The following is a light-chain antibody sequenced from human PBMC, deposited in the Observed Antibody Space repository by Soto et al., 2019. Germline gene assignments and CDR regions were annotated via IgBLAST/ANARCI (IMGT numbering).Light chain of an antibody. CDR2: RND. CDR3: AAWDDSLSVWL. Sequence: QSVLTQPPSASGTPGQRVTVSCSGTSSNIESNYIYWYQFVPGTAPKLLIYRNDQRPSGVSDRFSGSKSGASASLAIYGLRSADEAEYYCAAWDDSLSVWLFGGGTKLTVL. V-gene: IGLV1-47*01. CDR1: SSNIESNY. J-gene: IGLJ3*02.